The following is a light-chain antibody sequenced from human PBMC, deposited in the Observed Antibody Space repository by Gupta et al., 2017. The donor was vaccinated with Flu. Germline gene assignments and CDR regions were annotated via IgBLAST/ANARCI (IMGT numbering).Light chain of an antibody. Sequence: EVVMTQSPATLSVSPGEGVTLSCRASQNIGSNLVWCQQKPGQAPRFLIYGASTRATDIPARLSGSGSGTEFTLTISSLQSEDFAVYYCQQYDRWPITFGQGTRLEI. J-gene: IGKJ5*01. CDR1: QNIGSN. V-gene: IGKV3-15*01. CDR3: QQYDRWPIT. CDR2: GAS.